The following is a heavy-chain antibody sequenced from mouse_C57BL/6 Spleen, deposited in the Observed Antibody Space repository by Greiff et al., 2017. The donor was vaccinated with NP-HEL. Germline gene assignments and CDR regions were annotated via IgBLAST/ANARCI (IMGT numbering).Heavy chain of an antibody. CDR3: AREGTVVASYWYFDV. J-gene: IGHJ1*03. CDR2: IYPGSGST. CDR1: GYTFTSYW. D-gene: IGHD1-1*01. V-gene: IGHV1-55*01. Sequence: QVQLQQPGAELVKPGASVKMSCKASGYTFTSYWITWVKQRPGQGLEWIGDIYPGSGSTNYNEKFKSKATLTVDTSSSTAYMQLSSLTSEDSAVYYCAREGTVVASYWYFDVWGTGTTVTVSS.